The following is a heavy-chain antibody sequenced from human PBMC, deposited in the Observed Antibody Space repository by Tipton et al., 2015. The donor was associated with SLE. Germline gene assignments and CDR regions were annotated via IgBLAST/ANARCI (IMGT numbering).Heavy chain of an antibody. CDR3: TRDTRYQHASDV. J-gene: IGHJ4*02. V-gene: IGHV1-18*04. CDR1: GYTFSDYY. D-gene: IGHD2-2*01. CDR2: ISAYNGKT. Sequence: QLVQSGADVKKPGASMKVSCKTSGYTFSDYYIHWMRQAPGQGLEWVGWISAYNGKTNYAQMVEGRVTMSTDTSTNKAFMELRSLRSDDTAVYYCTRDTRYQHASDVWGQGTLVTVSS.